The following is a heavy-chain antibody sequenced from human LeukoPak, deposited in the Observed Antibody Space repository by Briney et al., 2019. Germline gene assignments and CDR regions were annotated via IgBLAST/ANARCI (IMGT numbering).Heavy chain of an antibody. J-gene: IGHJ4*02. CDR2: ISGYNGNT. V-gene: IGHV1-18*01. CDR3: ARGFPPRIYYDSSGYYSYYFDY. Sequence: ASVKVSCKASGYTFTNYGLSWVRQAPGQGLEWMGWISGYNGNTKYVQKLQGRVTMTRDTSTTTAYMELRSLRSDDTAVYYCARGFPPRIYYDSSGYYSYYFDYWGQGTLVTVSS. D-gene: IGHD3-22*01. CDR1: GYTFTNYG.